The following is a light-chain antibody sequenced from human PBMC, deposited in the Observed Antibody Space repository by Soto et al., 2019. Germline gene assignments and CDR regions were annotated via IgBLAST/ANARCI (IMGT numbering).Light chain of an antibody. CDR3: QQSDSTPPPWT. CDR2: AAS. CDR1: QSISRH. V-gene: IGKV1-39*01. J-gene: IGKJ1*01. Sequence: DIQMTQSPSSLSASVGDRVTITCRASQSISRHLNWYQQKPGKAPKLLIYAASSLQSGVPSRFSGSVSGTDFTLTISSLQPEDFATYYCQQSDSTPPPWTVGKGTKVEIK.